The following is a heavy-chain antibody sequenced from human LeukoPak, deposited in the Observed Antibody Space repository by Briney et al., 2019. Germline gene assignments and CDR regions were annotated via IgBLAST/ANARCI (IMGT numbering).Heavy chain of an antibody. Sequence: GGSLRLSCAASGFTFNTYTMNWVRQAPGKGLEWVSYISGSSGIIDYADSVKGRFTISRDNSKNTLYLQMNSLRAEDTAVYYCAKAGSAWSFDYWGQGTLVTVSS. J-gene: IGHJ4*02. CDR2: ISGSSGII. CDR3: AKAGSAWSFDY. V-gene: IGHV3-23*01. D-gene: IGHD6-19*01. CDR1: GFTFNTYT.